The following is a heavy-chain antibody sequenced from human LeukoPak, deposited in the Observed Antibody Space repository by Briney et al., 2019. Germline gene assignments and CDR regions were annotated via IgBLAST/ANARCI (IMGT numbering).Heavy chain of an antibody. Sequence: ASVKVSCKASGYTFINYGISWVRQAPGQGLKWMGWISAHNGNANYAQKVQDRVTMTTDTSTSTAYMELRSLRPDDTAVYYCAREAGYYVSGSSGSFDYWGQGALVTVSS. J-gene: IGHJ4*02. CDR2: ISAHNGNA. D-gene: IGHD3-10*01. CDR3: AREAGYYVSGSSGSFDY. CDR1: GYTFINYG. V-gene: IGHV1-18*01.